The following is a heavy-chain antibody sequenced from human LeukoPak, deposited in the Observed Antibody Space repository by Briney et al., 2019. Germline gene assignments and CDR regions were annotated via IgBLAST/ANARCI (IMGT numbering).Heavy chain of an antibody. D-gene: IGHD3-9*01. CDR2: IYHSGST. Sequence: SETLSLTCTVSGGSISTGDFYWTWIRQPPEKGLEWIGYIYHSGSTYYNPSLKSRVTISVDTSKNQFSLKLSSVTAADPAVYYCARDSTTYYDILTGYYTGGLDYWGQGTLVTVSS. CDR3: ARDSTTYYDILTGYYTGGLDY. J-gene: IGHJ4*02. V-gene: IGHV4-30-2*01. CDR1: GGSISTGDFY.